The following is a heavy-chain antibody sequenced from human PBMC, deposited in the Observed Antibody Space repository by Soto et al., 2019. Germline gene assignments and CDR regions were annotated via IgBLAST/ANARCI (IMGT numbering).Heavy chain of an antibody. D-gene: IGHD2-21*02. Sequence: QVQLQESGPGLVKPLETLSLTCSVSGASISSYYWSWIRQPPGKGLEWIGYIFYSGSSGSTNYNPHLKSGVTISVDTSKNQSSLKLSSVTAADTAVCYCARTALGWLDPWGQGTVVTVSS. CDR2: IFYSGSSGST. CDR1: GASISSYY. V-gene: IGHV4-59*01. J-gene: IGHJ5*02. CDR3: ARTALGWLDP.